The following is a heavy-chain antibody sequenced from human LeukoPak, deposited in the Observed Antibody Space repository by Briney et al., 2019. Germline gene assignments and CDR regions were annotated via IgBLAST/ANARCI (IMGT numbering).Heavy chain of an antibody. V-gene: IGHV3-13*01. CDR3: ARGGSYYLGAFDI. CDR1: GFTFSSYD. CDR2: IGTAGDT. Sequence: GGSLRLSCAASGFTFSSYDMHWVRQATGKGLEWVPAIGTAGDTYYPGSVKGRFTISRENAKNSLYLQMNSLRAGDTAVYYCARGGSYYLGAFDIWGQGTMVTVSS. D-gene: IGHD1-26*01. J-gene: IGHJ3*02.